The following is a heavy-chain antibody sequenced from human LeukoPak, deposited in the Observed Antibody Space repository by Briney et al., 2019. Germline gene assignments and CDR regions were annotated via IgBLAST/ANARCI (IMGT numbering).Heavy chain of an antibody. CDR1: GGSFSGYY. Sequence: TSETLSLTCAVYGGSFSGYYWSWIRRPPGKGLEWIGEINHSGSTNYNPSLKSRVTISVDTSKNQFSLKLSSVTAADTAVYYCARGLDCSGGNCYSDFDYWGQGTLVTVSS. D-gene: IGHD2-15*01. V-gene: IGHV4-34*01. J-gene: IGHJ4*02. CDR2: INHSGST. CDR3: ARGLDCSGGNCYSDFDY.